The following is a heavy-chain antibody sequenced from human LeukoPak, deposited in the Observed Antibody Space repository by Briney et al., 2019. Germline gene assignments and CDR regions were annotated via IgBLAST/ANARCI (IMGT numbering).Heavy chain of an antibody. D-gene: IGHD2-15*01. CDR2: IYYSGST. Sequence: PSETLSLTCTVSGDSISSSSYYWGWIRQPPGKGLEWIGSIYYSGSTYYNPSLKSRGTISVDTSKNQFSLKLSSVTAADTAVYYCASIRGSGPPSHYYYYYMDVWGKGTTVTVSS. V-gene: IGHV4-39*07. J-gene: IGHJ6*03. CDR3: ASIRGSGPPSHYYYYYMDV. CDR1: GDSISSSSYY.